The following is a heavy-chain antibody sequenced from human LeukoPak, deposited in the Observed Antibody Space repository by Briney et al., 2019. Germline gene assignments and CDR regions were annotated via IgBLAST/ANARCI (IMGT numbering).Heavy chain of an antibody. J-gene: IGHJ5*02. Sequence: ASVKVSCKVFGYTLTHISIHWVRQAPGKGREWMGGFDPEDGETIYAEKFQARVTLTEDTSRDTAYMELSSLRSEDTAVYYCATTGPVTVATTGWFDPWGQGTLVTVSS. CDR2: FDPEDGET. CDR1: GYTLTHIS. D-gene: IGHD5-12*01. V-gene: IGHV1-24*01. CDR3: ATTGPVTVATTGWFDP.